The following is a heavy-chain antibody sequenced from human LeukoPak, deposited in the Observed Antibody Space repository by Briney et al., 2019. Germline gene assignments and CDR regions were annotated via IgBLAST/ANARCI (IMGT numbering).Heavy chain of an antibody. CDR2: ISGSGGST. CDR3: AKGGRYYYGSGSYAFDI. Sequence: GGSLRLSCAASGFTFSSYAISWVRQAPGKGLEWVSAISGSGGSTYYADSVKGRFTISRDNSKNTLYLQMNSLRAEDTAVYYCAKGGRYYYGSGSYAFDIWGQGTMVTVSS. CDR1: GFTFSSYA. V-gene: IGHV3-23*01. J-gene: IGHJ3*02. D-gene: IGHD3-10*01.